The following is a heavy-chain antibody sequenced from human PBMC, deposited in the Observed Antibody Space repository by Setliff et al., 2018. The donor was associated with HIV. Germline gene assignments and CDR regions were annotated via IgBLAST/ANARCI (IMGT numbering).Heavy chain of an antibody. Sequence: HPGGSLRLSCTASGFILSNYWMSWVRQAPGKGLEWVSGITWKGGILGYAASAKGRFIISRDNARSSLHLQMNNLATEDTALYFCVKGGTLAGQFYYYMDVWGKGTTVTVSS. CDR1: GFILSNYW. D-gene: IGHD6-19*01. J-gene: IGHJ6*03. CDR3: VKGGTLAGQFYYYMDV. V-gene: IGHV3-9*01. CDR2: ITWKGGIL.